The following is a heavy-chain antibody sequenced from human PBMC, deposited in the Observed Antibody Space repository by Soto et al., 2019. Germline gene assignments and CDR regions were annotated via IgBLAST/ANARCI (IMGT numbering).Heavy chain of an antibody. CDR2: ISSRGDT. V-gene: IGHV3-21*01. CDR1: GFSFRTYS. J-gene: IGHJ6*02. D-gene: IGHD3-9*01. Sequence: GGSLRLSCAASGFSFRTYSMNWVRQAPGKGLEWVSSISSRGDTYYADSVKGRFTISRDNAKNSVSLQMDSLRAEDTAIYYCTRDPRLVDVWGPGTTVTVSS. CDR3: TRDPRLVDV.